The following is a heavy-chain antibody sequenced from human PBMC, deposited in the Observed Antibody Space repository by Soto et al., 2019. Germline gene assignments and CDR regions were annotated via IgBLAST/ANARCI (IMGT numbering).Heavy chain of an antibody. J-gene: IGHJ6*02. CDR2: INSDGSST. V-gene: IGHV3-74*01. Sequence: EVQLVESGGGLVQPGGSLRLSCAASGFTFSSYWMHWVRQAPGKGLVLVSRINSDGSSTSYADSVKGRFTISRDNAKNTLYLQMTSLRAEDTAVYYCARALQQLVPLYYYYGMDVWGQGTTVTVSS. CDR3: ARALQQLVPLYYYYGMDV. D-gene: IGHD6-6*01. CDR1: GFTFSSYW.